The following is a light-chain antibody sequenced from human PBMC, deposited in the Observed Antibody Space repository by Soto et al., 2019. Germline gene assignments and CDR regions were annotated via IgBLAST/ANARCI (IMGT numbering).Light chain of an antibody. CDR3: QQEGSSFRYT. CDR1: QSVNSDY. Sequence: EIVLTQSPGTLSLSPGERATLSCRASQSVNSDYVTWYQQKPGQAPRLLIYGASSRATGIPDRFSGSGSGTESTLTISRLEPEDCAVYYCQQEGSSFRYTFGHGTKLEIK. V-gene: IGKV3-20*01. CDR2: GAS. J-gene: IGKJ2*01.